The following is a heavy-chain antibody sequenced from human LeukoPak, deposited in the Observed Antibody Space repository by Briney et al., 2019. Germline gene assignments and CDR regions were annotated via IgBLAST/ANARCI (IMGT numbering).Heavy chain of an antibody. D-gene: IGHD5-18*01. J-gene: IGHJ4*02. V-gene: IGHV3-7*03. CDR1: GFTFSSYW. CDR2: IKQDGSEK. CDR3: AQISVDTSRNRWADFDS. Sequence: GGSLRLSCAASGFTFSSYWMSWVRQAPGKGLEWVANIKQDGSEKYYVDSVKGRFTISRDNAKNSLYLQMNSLRAEDTAIYYCAQISVDTSRNRWADFDSWGQGILVTVSS.